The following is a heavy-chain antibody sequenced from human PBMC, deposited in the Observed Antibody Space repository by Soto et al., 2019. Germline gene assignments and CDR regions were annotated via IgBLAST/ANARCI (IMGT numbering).Heavy chain of an antibody. CDR3: ARRHTLTGYELTVMDYLDD. J-gene: IGHJ4*01. V-gene: IGHV4-30-4*01. CDR2: IFNGGDT. D-gene: IGHD3-9*01. CDR1: GASISGDNYY. Sequence: QVLLRESGPGLVEPSPTLSLTCSVAGASISGDNYYWSWIRQRPGMGLEWCAHIFNGGDTYYNPFLQIRLIMSVGTAKTHFSLKLSSVTAADSAVYFCARRHTLTGYELTVMDYLDDWGHGILGTDSS.